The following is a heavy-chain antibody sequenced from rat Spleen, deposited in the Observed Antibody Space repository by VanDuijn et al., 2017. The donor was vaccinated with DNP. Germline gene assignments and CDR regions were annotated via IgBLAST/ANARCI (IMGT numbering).Heavy chain of an antibody. CDR1: VFTFSDYS. J-gene: IGHJ4*01. Sequence: EVQLVESGGGLVQPGRSLKLPCAASVFTFSDYSMAWVPQAPTMGLEWVATIVYDGSSSYYGDSVTGRFAIPRDNAKSTLYLQMDSLRSEDTATYYCTTHGSIATISTGAMDVWGQGTSVTVSS. V-gene: IGHV5S10*01. CDR3: TTHGSIATISTGAMDV. D-gene: IGHD1-2*01. CDR2: IVYDGSSS.